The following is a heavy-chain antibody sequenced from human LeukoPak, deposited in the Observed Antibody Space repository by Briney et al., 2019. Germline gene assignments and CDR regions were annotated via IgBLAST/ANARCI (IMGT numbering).Heavy chain of an antibody. CDR1: GFTFRRFG. D-gene: IGHD3-3*01. Sequence: PGGTLRLSCVASGFTFRRFGMHWVRQAPGKGLDWVTFIRTDGSNKYYADSVKGRFTISRDNSKNTLYLQMNSLRAEDTAVYYCAKDSGTTYYDFWSGYYYFEDYMDVWGKGTTVTVSS. CDR2: IRTDGSNK. V-gene: IGHV3-30*02. CDR3: AKDSGTTYYDFWSGYYYFEDYMDV. J-gene: IGHJ6*03.